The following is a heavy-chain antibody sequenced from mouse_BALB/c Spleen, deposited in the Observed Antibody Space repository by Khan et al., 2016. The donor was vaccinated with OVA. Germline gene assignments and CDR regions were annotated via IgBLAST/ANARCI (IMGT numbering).Heavy chain of an antibody. J-gene: IGHJ3*01. CDR2: VNPNTGGS. D-gene: IGHD2-14*01. CDR3: ARVYDFFAY. Sequence: EVKLLESGPDLVKPGASVKISCKASGYSFTLYYMTWVKQSHGKSLEWIGRVNPNTGGSDYNQEFKGKAILTVDKSSNTAYMELHSLTSEDSAVYYCARVYDFFAYWGQGTLVTVSA. V-gene: IGHV1-26*01. CDR1: GYSFTLYY.